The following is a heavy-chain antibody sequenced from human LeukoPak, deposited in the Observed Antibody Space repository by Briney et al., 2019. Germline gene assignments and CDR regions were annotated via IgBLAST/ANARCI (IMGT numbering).Heavy chain of an antibody. J-gene: IGHJ4*02. D-gene: IGHD3-22*01. CDR2: IYDSGST. Sequence: SETLSLTCTVSGYSISSGYYWSWIRQPPGKGLEWIGHIYDSGSTNYNPSLKSRVTISIDTSKSQFSLKLSSVTPADTAVYYCARGRSYYDSTGYYYWGQGTLVTVSS. CDR1: GYSISSGYY. V-gene: IGHV4-61*01. CDR3: ARGRSYYDSTGYYY.